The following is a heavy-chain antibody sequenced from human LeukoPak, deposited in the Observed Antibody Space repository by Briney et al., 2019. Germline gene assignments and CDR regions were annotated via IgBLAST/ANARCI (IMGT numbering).Heavy chain of an antibody. Sequence: PGGSLRLSCAASGFTFSSYSMNWVRQAPEKGLEWVSAISGSGGSTYYADSVKGRFTISRDNSRNTLYLQMNSLRVEDTAVYYCAKGRFGFDYWGQGTLVTVSS. J-gene: IGHJ4*02. CDR2: ISGSGGST. CDR3: AKGRFGFDY. CDR1: GFTFSSYS. D-gene: IGHD3-3*01. V-gene: IGHV3-23*01.